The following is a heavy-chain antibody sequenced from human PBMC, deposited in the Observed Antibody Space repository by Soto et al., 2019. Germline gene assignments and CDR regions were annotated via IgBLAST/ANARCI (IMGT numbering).Heavy chain of an antibody. V-gene: IGHV1-8*01. CDR2: MNPNSGNA. CDR3: PRVNTIFGRRYHAFDV. D-gene: IGHD3-3*01. CDR1: GYTFPAYD. Sequence: SVKVSCNASGYTFPAYDINWGRPATGQGLECVGWMNPNSGNAGYGQRFQGRVTITRNTSINTAYMELSSLTSEDTAVYFCPRVNTIFGRRYHAFDVPGQGTMVTVS. J-gene: IGHJ3*01.